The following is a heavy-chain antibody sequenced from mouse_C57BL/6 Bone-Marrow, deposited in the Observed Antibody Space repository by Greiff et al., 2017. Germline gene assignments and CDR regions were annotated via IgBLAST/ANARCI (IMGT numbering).Heavy chain of an antibody. CDR2: IDPSDSET. CDR3: AKRDSSDDWFAY. V-gene: IGHV1-52*01. D-gene: IGHD3-2*02. CDR1: GYTFTSYW. J-gene: IGHJ3*01. Sequence: QVQLQQSGAELVRPGSSVKLSCKASGYTFTSYWMHWVKQRPKQGLEWIGNIDPSDSETHYNQKFKDKATLTVDKSSSTAYMQLSSLTSGDTAVYYCAKRDSSDDWFAYWGQGTLVTVSA.